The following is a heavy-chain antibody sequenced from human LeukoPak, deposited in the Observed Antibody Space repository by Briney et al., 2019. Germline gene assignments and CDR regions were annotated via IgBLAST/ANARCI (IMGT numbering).Heavy chain of an antibody. V-gene: IGHV3-23*01. Sequence: QPGGSLRPSCAASGFTFSSYAMSWVRQAPGKGLEWVSAISGSGGSTYYADSVKGRFTISRDNSKNTLYLQMNSLRAEDSAVYYCAKTLRVRRGVDIPFDPWGQGTLVTVSS. J-gene: IGHJ5*02. D-gene: IGHD5-12*01. CDR1: GFTFSSYA. CDR3: AKTLRVRRGVDIPFDP. CDR2: ISGSGGST.